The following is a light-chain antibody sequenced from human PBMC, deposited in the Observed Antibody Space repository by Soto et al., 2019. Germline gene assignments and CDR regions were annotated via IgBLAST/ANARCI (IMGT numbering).Light chain of an antibody. CDR2: AAS. V-gene: IGKV1-39*01. CDR3: QQSYSSTAT. CDR1: KSISSY. J-gene: IGKJ5*01. Sequence: DIQMTQSPSSLSAFVGDRVTITCRARKSISSYLNWYQQQPGKAPKLLIYAASSLQSGVPSRFSGSGSETDFTLVISRLQPEDFGTYYGQQSYSSTATFGQGPLLESK.